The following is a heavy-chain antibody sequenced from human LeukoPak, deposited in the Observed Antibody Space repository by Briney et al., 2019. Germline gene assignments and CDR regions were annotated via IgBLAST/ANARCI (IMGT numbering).Heavy chain of an antibody. D-gene: IGHD3-9*01. CDR2: IYYSGST. J-gene: IGHJ6*03. CDR3: ASGVGYDILTGENYYYYYMDV. Sequence: PGGSLRLSCAASGFTFSSYGMSWIRQPPGKGLEWIGYIYYSGSTNYNPSLKSRVTISVDTSKNQFSLKLSSVTAADTAVYYCASGVGYDILTGENYYYYYMDVWGKGTTVTISS. V-gene: IGHV4-59*01. CDR1: GFTFSSYG.